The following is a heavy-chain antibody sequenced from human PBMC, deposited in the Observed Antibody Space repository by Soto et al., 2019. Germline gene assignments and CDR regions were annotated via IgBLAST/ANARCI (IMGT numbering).Heavy chain of an antibody. CDR2: ISAYNGNT. J-gene: IGHJ4*02. CDR1: GYTFTSYG. V-gene: IGHV1-18*04. CDR3: ARDDDILTGHYSCVY. D-gene: IGHD3-9*01. Sequence: ASVKVSCKASGYTFTSYGISWVRQAPGQGLEWMGWISAYNGNTNYAQKLQGRVTMTTDTSTSTAYMELRSLRSDDTAVYYCARDDDILTGHYSCVYWGQGTLVTVSS.